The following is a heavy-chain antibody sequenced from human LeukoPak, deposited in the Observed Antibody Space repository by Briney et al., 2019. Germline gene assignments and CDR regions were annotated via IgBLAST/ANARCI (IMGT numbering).Heavy chain of an antibody. CDR1: GFTFDDYG. J-gene: IGHJ6*03. D-gene: IGHD6-6*01. Sequence: PGGSLRLSCAASGFTFDDYGMSWVRQAPGKGLEWVSGINWNGGSTGYADSVKGRFTISRDNAKNSLYLQMNSLRAEDTALYYCARRSLARPYYYYYMDVWGKGTTVTVSS. CDR3: ARRSLARPYYYYYMDV. V-gene: IGHV3-20*04. CDR2: INWNGGST.